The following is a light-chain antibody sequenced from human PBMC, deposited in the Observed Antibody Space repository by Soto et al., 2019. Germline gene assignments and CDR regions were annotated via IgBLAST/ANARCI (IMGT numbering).Light chain of an antibody. J-gene: IGKJ4*01. CDR1: QSVNSN. CDR2: GAS. CDR3: QQYNSWPLT. V-gene: IGKV3-15*01. Sequence: EVVLTQSPATLSVSPGERATLPCRASQSVNSNLAWYQQKPGQAPRLLIYGASTRATDIPARFSGSGSGTDFTLTVSSLQSEDFAVYSCQQYNSWPLTFGGGTKVEIK.